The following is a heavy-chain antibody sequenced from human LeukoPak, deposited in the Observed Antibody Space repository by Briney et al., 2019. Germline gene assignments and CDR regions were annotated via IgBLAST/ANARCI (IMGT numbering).Heavy chain of an antibody. Sequence: GASLKISCKGSGSRFTSYWIGWVRQMPGKGLEWMGIIYPGDSDTRYSPSFQGQVTISADKSISTAYPQWSSLKASDTAMYYCARLATLAAAYGDYWSQGTLVTVSS. D-gene: IGHD6-13*01. CDR1: GSRFTSYW. J-gene: IGHJ4*02. CDR2: IYPGDSDT. CDR3: ARLATLAAAYGDY. V-gene: IGHV5-51*01.